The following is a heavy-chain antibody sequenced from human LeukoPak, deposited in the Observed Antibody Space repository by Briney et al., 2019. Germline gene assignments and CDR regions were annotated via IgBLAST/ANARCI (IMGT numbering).Heavy chain of an antibody. CDR2: IYYSGRT. Sequence: SETLSLTCTVSGGSISSSSYYWGWIRQPPGKGLEWIGSIYYSGRTYYNPSLKSRVTISVDTSKNQFSLKLSSVTAADTAVYYCARVLTIFGVVPVWGQGTLVTVSS. V-gene: IGHV4-39*07. CDR3: ARVLTIFGVVPV. CDR1: GGSISSSSYY. D-gene: IGHD3-3*01. J-gene: IGHJ4*02.